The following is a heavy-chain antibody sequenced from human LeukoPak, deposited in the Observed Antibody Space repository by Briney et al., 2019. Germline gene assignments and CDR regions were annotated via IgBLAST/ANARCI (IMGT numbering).Heavy chain of an antibody. D-gene: IGHD6-6*01. CDR3: ARGSRYSSSSGTIDY. Sequence: PSETLSLTCTVSGGSISSSSYDWRWSRQPPGKGLEWIGEINHSGSTNYNPSLKSRVTISVDTSKSQFSLKLSSLTAADTAVYYCARGSRYSSSSGTIDYWGQGTLVTVSS. V-gene: IGHV4-39*07. CDR2: INHSGST. CDR1: GGSISSSSYD. J-gene: IGHJ4*02.